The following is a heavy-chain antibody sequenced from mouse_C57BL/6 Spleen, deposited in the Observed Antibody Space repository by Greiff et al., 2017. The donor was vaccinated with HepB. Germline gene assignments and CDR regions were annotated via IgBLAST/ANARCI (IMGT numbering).Heavy chain of an antibody. CDR2: INPNNGGT. D-gene: IGHD2-5*01. CDR1: GYTFTDYN. J-gene: IGHJ4*01. CDR3: APAYYSNYGAMDY. V-gene: IGHV1-22*01. Sequence: VQLKESGPELVKPGASVKMSCKASGYTFTDYNMHWVKQSHGKSLEWIGYINPNNGGTSYNQKFKGKATLTVNKSSSTAYMELRSLTSEDSTVYYCAPAYYSNYGAMDYWGQGTSVTVSS.